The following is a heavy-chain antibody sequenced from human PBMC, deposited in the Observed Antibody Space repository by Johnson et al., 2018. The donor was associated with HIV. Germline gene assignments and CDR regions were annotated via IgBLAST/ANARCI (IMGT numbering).Heavy chain of an antibody. CDR2: ISWNSGTI. V-gene: IGHV3-9*01. Sequence: VQLVESGGGLVQPGRSLRLSCAASGFTFDDYVMHWVRQAPGKGLEWVSGISWNSGTIGYADSVKGRFAISRDNAKNTLYLQMNSLRAEDTAVYYCARTNSGSYYHPGAFDIWGQGTMVTVSS. D-gene: IGHD3-10*01. CDR1: GFTFDDYV. J-gene: IGHJ3*02. CDR3: ARTNSGSYYHPGAFDI.